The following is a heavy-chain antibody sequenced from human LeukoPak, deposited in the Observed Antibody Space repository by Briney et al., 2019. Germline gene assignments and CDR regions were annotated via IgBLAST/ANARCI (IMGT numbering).Heavy chain of an antibody. CDR1: GFTFSSCA. D-gene: IGHD2-2*02. J-gene: IGHJ5*02. CDR2: ISGSGGST. CDR3: AKDSPLVVPAAIPDNWFDP. V-gene: IGHV3-23*01. Sequence: GGSLRLSCAASGFTFSSCAMSWVRQAPGKGLEWVSAISGSGGSTYYADSVKGRFTISRDNSKNTLYLQMNSLRAEDTAVYYCAKDSPLVVPAAIPDNWFDPWGQGTLVTVSS.